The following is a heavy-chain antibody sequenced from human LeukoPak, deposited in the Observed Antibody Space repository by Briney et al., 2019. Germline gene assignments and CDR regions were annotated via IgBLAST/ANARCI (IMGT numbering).Heavy chain of an antibody. CDR1: GFIFNNYA. J-gene: IGHJ4*02. V-gene: IGHV3-23*01. D-gene: IGHD3-10*01. Sequence: PGGSLRLSCAASGFIFNNYAMSWVRQAPGKGLEWGSTISGSGITTYYAGSVKGRFAISRDNSKSTLYLQMSSLRAEDTAVYYCVKDQRFGDLDDYRGQGTLVTVSS. CDR2: ISGSGITT. CDR3: VKDQRFGDLDDY.